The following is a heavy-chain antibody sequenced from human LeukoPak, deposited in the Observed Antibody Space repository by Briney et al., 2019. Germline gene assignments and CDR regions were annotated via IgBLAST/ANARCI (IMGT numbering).Heavy chain of an antibody. V-gene: IGHV3-30-3*01. J-gene: IGHJ4*02. CDR1: GFTFSSYA. CDR3: ARGRDYYGSGNY. D-gene: IGHD3-10*01. Sequence: GGSLRLSCAASGFTFSSYAMHWVRQAPGKGLEWVAVISYDGSNKYYADSVKGRFTISRDNSKNTLYLQMNSLRAEDTVVYYCARGRDYYGSGNYWGQGTLVTVSS. CDR2: ISYDGSNK.